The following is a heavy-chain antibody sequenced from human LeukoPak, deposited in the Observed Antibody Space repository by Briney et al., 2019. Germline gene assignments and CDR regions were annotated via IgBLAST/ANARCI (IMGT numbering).Heavy chain of an antibody. V-gene: IGHV3-23*01. D-gene: IGHD1-1*01. CDR3: AKDPTWSWKYYLDY. Sequence: PGGSLRLSCAASGFTFSSYAMSWVRQAPGKGLEWVSAISGSGGSTYYADSVKGRFTISRDNSKNTLYLQMNSLRAEDTAVYYCAKDPTWSWKYYLDYWGQGTLVTVSS. CDR2: ISGSGGST. CDR1: GFTFSSYA. J-gene: IGHJ4*02.